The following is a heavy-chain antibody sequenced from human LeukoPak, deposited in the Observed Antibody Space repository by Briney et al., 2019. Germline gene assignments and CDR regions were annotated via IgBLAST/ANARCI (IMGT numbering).Heavy chain of an antibody. CDR2: IHTSGST. D-gene: IGHD2-21*02. Sequence: SETLSLTCTVSGGSISSYYWNWIRQPAGKGLEWIGRIHTSGSTYYNPSLKSRVTISVDTSKNQFSLKLSSVTAADTAVYYCARNAARIVVVTHRDYWGQGTLVTVSS. CDR1: GGSISSYY. CDR3: ARNAARIVVVTHRDY. J-gene: IGHJ4*02. V-gene: IGHV4-4*07.